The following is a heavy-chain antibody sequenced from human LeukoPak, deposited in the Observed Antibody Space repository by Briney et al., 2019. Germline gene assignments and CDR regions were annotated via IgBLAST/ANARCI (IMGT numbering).Heavy chain of an antibody. J-gene: IGHJ4*02. D-gene: IGHD3-16*02. CDR3: ARTYDYVWGSYRFDY. CDR2: ISSSSSTI. CDR1: GFTFSSYS. V-gene: IGHV3-48*02. Sequence: GGSLRLSCAASGFTFSSYSMNWVRQAPGKGLEWVSYISSSSSTIYYADSVKGRFTISRDNAKNSLYLQMNSLRDEDTAVYYCARTYDYVWGSYRFDYWGQGTLVTVSS.